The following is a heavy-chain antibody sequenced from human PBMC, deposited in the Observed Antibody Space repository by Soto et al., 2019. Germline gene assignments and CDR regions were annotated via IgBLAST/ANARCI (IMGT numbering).Heavy chain of an antibody. D-gene: IGHD2-2*01. CDR3: ARGYCSSTSCYYYYGMDV. CDR2: MNPNSGNT. Sequence: ASVKVSCKASGYTFTSYDINWVRQATGQGLEWMGWMNPNSGNTGYAQKFQGRVNMTRNTSISTAYMELSSLRFEDTAVYYCARGYCSSTSCYYYYGMDVWGQGTTVTVSS. CDR1: GYTFTSYD. V-gene: IGHV1-8*01. J-gene: IGHJ6*02.